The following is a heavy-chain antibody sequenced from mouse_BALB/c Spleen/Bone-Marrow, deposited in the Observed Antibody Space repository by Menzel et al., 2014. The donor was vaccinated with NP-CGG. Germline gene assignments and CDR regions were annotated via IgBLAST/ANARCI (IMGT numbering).Heavy chain of an antibody. D-gene: IGHD2-2*01. V-gene: IGHV4-1*02. CDR3: VFLGYYGYFYV. Sequence: EVKLMESGGGLVQPGGSLKLSCAASGFDFSRYWMSWVRQAPGKGLEWIGEINPDSSTINYTPSLKDKFIISRDNAKNTLYLQMSKERSEDTALYYCVFLGYYGYFYVWGAGTTVTVSS. CDR2: INPDSSTI. CDR1: GFDFSRYW. J-gene: IGHJ1*01.